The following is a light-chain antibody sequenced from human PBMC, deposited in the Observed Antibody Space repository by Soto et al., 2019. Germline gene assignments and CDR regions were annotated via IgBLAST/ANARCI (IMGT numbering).Light chain of an antibody. Sequence: QSALTQPASVSGSPGQSITISCTGTSSDVGGYNYVSWYQQHPGKAPKLMIYEVSNRPSGVSNRFSGSKSGNTASLTISGLQAEDEADYYCSSYISSTTPFYVFGTGTKVNVL. V-gene: IGLV2-14*01. J-gene: IGLJ1*01. CDR1: SSDVGGYNY. CDR3: SSYISSTTPFYV. CDR2: EVS.